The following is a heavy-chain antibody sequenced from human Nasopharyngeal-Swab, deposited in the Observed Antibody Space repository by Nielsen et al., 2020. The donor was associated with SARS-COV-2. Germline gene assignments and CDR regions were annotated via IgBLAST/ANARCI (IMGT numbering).Heavy chain of an antibody. V-gene: IGHV3-74*01. CDR2: IDTDGTIT. CDR1: GYTFSRYW. D-gene: IGHD4-17*01. Sequence: GESLKISCAASGYTFSRYWMHWVRQPPGKGLLWVSRIDTDGTITDYADSVKGRFTISRDNAKNTLYLQMDSLRGEDTAVYYCARDAPAHYGAFYWGRGTLVTVSS. CDR3: ARDAPAHYGAFY. J-gene: IGHJ4*02.